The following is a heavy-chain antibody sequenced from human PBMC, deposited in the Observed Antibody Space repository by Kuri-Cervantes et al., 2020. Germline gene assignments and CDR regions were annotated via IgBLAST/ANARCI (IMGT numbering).Heavy chain of an antibody. CDR3: ARDKPRGVYDITHKEAFDI. CDR1: TFTFSPYA. D-gene: IGHD3-9*01. J-gene: IGHJ3*02. V-gene: IGHV3-30-3*01. Sequence: GESLKISCAASTFTFSPYALHLLRLAPGKGLEWLSSISYDGSHKFYADSVKGRFTISRDNSNNTLSLQMNRLRAEDTAVYYCARDKPRGVYDITHKEAFDIWGQGTMVTVS. CDR2: ISYDGSHK.